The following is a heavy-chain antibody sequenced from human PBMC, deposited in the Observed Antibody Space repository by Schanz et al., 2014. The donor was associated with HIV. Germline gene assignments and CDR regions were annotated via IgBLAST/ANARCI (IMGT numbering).Heavy chain of an antibody. CDR2: ISYDGSNK. D-gene: IGHD3-22*01. CDR1: GFIFSDYG. J-gene: IGHJ3*01. Sequence: QAPLVESGGGVVQPGRSLRLSCAASGFIFSDYGMHWVRQVPGKGLEWVAAISYDGSNKYYADSVKGRFTISRDNSKNTLYLQMNSLRAEDRAVYYCAKEGYYDTAGYYSRDDAFDFWGQGTMVTVSS. CDR3: AKEGYYDTAGYYSRDDAFDF. V-gene: IGHV3-30*18.